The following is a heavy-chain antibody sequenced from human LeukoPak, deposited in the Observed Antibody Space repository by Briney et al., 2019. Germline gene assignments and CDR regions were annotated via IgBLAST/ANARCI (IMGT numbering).Heavy chain of an antibody. Sequence: PVGSLRLSCAASGLTFDDYAMHWVRQAPGEGLEWVSLISWDGGSPYYADSVKVRFTISMDNSTNSLYLQLHSLRAEDPALYYCAKDMPSAAAGTDYYGMDVRGKGTTVTVSS. J-gene: IGHJ6*04. CDR3: AKDMPSAAAGTDYYGMDV. CDR1: GLTFDDYA. V-gene: IGHV3-43D*04. D-gene: IGHD6-13*01. CDR2: ISWDGGSP.